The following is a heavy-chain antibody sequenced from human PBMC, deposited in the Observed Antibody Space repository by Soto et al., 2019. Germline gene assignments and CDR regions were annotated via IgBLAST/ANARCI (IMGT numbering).Heavy chain of an antibody. CDR2: ISAYNGNT. V-gene: IGHV1-18*04. CDR3: ARDGNYFPLDY. J-gene: IGHJ4*02. D-gene: IGHD1-26*01. CDR1: GYTFTSYG. Sequence: ASVKVSCKASGYTFTSYGISWVRQAPGQGLEWMGYISAYNGNTNFAQNLQGRVTMSTDTSTSTAYMELRSLRSDGTAVYYCARDGNYFPLDYWGQGTLVTVSS.